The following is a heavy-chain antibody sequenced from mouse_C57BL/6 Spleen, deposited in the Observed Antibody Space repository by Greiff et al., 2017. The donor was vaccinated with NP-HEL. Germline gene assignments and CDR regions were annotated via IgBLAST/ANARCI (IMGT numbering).Heavy chain of an antibody. CDR1: GYTFTSYW. CDR3: AVTGTWGNYFDY. Sequence: VQLQQSGAELVKPGASVKLSCKASGYTFTSYWMNWVKQRPGRGLEWIGRIDPNSGGTKYNEKFKSKATLTVDNPSSTAYMQLSSLTSEDSAVYYCAVTGTWGNYFDYWGKGTTLTVSS. CDR2: IDPNSGGT. D-gene: IGHD4-1*01. V-gene: IGHV1-72*01. J-gene: IGHJ2*01.